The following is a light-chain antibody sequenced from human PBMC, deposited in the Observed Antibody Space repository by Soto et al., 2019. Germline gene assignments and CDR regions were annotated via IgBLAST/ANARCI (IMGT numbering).Light chain of an antibody. CDR1: GSNIGSNT. CDR2: SNN. CDR3: ATWDDSLNGRV. V-gene: IGLV1-44*01. J-gene: IGLJ2*01. Sequence: QAVVTQPPSASGTPGQRVTISCSGSGSNIGSNTVNWYQQLPGTAPKVLIYSNNQRPSGVPERFSGSKSGTSASLAISGLQSEDEADYHCATWDDSLNGRVFGGGTRLTVL.